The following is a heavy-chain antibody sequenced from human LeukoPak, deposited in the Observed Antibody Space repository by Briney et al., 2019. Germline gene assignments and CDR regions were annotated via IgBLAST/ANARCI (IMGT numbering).Heavy chain of an antibody. CDR1: GYTFTSYG. V-gene: IGHV1-18*01. J-gene: IGHJ6*03. CDR2: ISAYNGNT. CDR3: ARELYDFWSGYYPDYYYYMDV. Sequence: ASVKVSCKASGYTFTSYGISWVRQAPGQGLEWMGWISAYNGNTNYAQKLQGRVTMTTDTSTRTAYMELRSLRSDDTAVYYCARELYDFWSGYYPDYYYYMDVWGKGTTVTVSS. D-gene: IGHD3-3*01.